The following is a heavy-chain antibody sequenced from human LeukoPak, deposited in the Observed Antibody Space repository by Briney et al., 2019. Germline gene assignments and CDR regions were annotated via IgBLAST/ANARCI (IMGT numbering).Heavy chain of an antibody. Sequence: GGSLRLYCAASGFTFSSYAMHWVRQTPGKGLEWVAVISYDGSNKYYADSVKGRFTISRDNSKNTLYLQMNSLRAEDTAVYYCARDRSFCTNGVCYRYYYYGMDVWGQGTTVTVSS. V-gene: IGHV3-30*04. J-gene: IGHJ6*02. CDR3: ARDRSFCTNGVCYRYYYYGMDV. CDR2: ISYDGSNK. CDR1: GFTFSSYA. D-gene: IGHD2-8*01.